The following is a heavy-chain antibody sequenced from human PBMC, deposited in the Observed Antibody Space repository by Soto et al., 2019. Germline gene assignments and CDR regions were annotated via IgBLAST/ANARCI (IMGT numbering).Heavy chain of an antibody. CDR3: VRDMQLWRLDS. J-gene: IGHJ4*02. Sequence: GASVKVSCKTSGYTFTDYHIHWVRQAPGQGLEWMGIIHPSGSNIRYAQNLQGRATMTSDTSTNTVYMELSNLRAEDTAVYYCVRDMQLWRLDSWGQGTLVTVSS. V-gene: IGHV1-46*01. CDR1: GYTFTDYH. D-gene: IGHD2-21*01. CDR2: IHPSGSNI.